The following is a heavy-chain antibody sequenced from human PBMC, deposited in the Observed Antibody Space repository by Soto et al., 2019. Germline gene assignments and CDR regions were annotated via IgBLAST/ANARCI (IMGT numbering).Heavy chain of an antibody. Sequence: EVQLVESGGGVVRPGGSLRLSCAASGFTFDDYGMSWVRQAPGKGLEWVSGINWNGGGTGYADSVKGRFTISRDNAKNSLYLQVNSLRAEDTALYYCARLYSSGWYGPGRYWGQGTLVTVSS. J-gene: IGHJ4*02. CDR3: ARLYSSGWYGPGRY. D-gene: IGHD6-19*01. CDR2: INWNGGGT. V-gene: IGHV3-20*04. CDR1: GFTFDDYG.